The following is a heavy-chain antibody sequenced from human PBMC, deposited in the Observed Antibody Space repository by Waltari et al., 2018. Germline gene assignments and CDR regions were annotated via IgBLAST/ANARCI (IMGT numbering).Heavy chain of an antibody. J-gene: IGHJ1*01. CDR2: SSVSDAT. V-gene: IGHV3-23*01. CDR3: AKPFYNWDDPLHS. D-gene: IGHD1-20*01. Sequence: EVQLLESGGGLVQPGGSLRLSCQASGFTSVTHAINWVRQAPGKGLEWVSSSSVSDATYYADSVKGRFTISRDYSDNTVYLQMDSLRADDTAVYFCAKPFYNWDDPLHSWGQGTPVTVSS. CDR1: GFTSVTHA.